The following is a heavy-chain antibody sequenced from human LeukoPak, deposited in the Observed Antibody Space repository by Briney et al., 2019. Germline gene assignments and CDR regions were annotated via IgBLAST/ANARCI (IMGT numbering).Heavy chain of an antibody. CDR3: ARHYGSTSALVDY. CDR1: GGTISSYY. J-gene: IGHJ4*02. D-gene: IGHD6-6*01. Sequence: KPSETLSLTCTVSGGTISSYYWSWIRQPPGKGLEWIGYIYYSGSTNYNPSLKSRVTITVDTSKNQFSLKLSSVTAADTAVYYCARHYGSTSALVDYWGQGTLVTVSS. V-gene: IGHV4-59*08. CDR2: IYYSGST.